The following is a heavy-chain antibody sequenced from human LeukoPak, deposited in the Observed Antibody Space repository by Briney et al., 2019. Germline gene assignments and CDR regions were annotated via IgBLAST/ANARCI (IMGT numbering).Heavy chain of an antibody. CDR1: GYTFTSYG. V-gene: IGHV1-69*04. D-gene: IGHD2-2*01. CDR3: ARENCSSTSCYVTVWWFDP. J-gene: IGHJ5*02. Sequence: GASVKVSCKASGYTFTSYGISWVRQAPGQGLEWMGRIIPILGIANYAQKFQGRVTITADKPTSTAYMELSSLRSEDTAVYYCARENCSSTSCYVTVWWFDPWGQGTLVTVSS. CDR2: IIPILGIA.